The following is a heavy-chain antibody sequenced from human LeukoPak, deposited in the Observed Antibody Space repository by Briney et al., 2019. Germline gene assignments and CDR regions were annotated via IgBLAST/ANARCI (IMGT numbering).Heavy chain of an antibody. Sequence: GGSLRLSCAASGFTFSSYGMHWVRQAPGKGLEWVAVISYDGSNKYYADSVKGRFTISRDSSKNTLYLQMNSLRAEDTAVYYCAKEMDYDFWSQGYGMDVWGQGTTVTVSS. CDR1: GFTFSSYG. CDR3: AKEMDYDFWSQGYGMDV. V-gene: IGHV3-30*18. D-gene: IGHD3-3*01. J-gene: IGHJ6*02. CDR2: ISYDGSNK.